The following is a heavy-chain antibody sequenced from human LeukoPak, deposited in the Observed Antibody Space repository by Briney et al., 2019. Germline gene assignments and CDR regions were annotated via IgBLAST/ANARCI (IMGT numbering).Heavy chain of an antibody. Sequence: PGGSLRLSCAASGFTFSSYAMSWVRQAPGKGLDWVSAISAGGHSTYYADSVKGRFTISRDTSKNTLYLQMNSLRAEDTAVYYCAKMVGIPYYWGQGTLVTVSS. J-gene: IGHJ4*02. V-gene: IGHV3-23*01. CDR2: ISAGGHST. CDR1: GFTFSSYA. D-gene: IGHD2-21*01. CDR3: AKMVGIPYY.